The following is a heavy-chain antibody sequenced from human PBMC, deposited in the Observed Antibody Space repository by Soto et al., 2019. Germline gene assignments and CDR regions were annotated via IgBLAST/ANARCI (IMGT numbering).Heavy chain of an antibody. V-gene: IGHV1-69*13. Sequence: GASVKVSCKASGGTFSSYAISWVRQAPGQGLEWMGGIIPIFGTANYAQKFQGRVTITADESTSTAYMELSSLRSEDTAVYYCARDWEYYYDSSGYFKYGMDVWGQGTTVTVSS. CDR1: GGTFSSYA. D-gene: IGHD3-22*01. CDR3: ARDWEYYYDSSGYFKYGMDV. CDR2: IIPIFGTA. J-gene: IGHJ6*02.